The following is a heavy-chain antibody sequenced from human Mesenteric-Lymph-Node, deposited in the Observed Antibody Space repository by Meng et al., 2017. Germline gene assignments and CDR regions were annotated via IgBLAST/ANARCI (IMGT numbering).Heavy chain of an antibody. J-gene: IGHJ5*02. D-gene: IGHD3-22*01. Sequence: GESLKISCVTSGFTFSRSPMQWVRQAPGKGLEWVAAMSSDGSKIYYADSVKGRFTISRDNSKNTLYLQMNSLRPEDTAVYYCAKYYYESRGYRWFDPWGQGTLVTGAS. CDR1: GFTFSRSP. CDR2: MSSDGSKI. CDR3: AKYYYESRGYRWFDP. V-gene: IGHV3-30*04.